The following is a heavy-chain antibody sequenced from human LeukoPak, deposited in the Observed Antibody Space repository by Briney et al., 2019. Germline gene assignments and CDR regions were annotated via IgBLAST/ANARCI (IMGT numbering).Heavy chain of an antibody. CDR3: ARDPEDYGGNSVKWFDP. D-gene: IGHD4-23*01. CDR1: GYTFTSYG. V-gene: IGHV1-18*01. CDR2: ISAYNGNT. Sequence: GASVKVSCKASGYTFTSYGISWVRQAPGQGLEWMGWISAYNGNTNYAQKLQGRVTMTTDTSTSTAYMELRSLRSDDTAVYYCARDPEDYGGNSVKWFDPWGQGTLVTVSS. J-gene: IGHJ5*02.